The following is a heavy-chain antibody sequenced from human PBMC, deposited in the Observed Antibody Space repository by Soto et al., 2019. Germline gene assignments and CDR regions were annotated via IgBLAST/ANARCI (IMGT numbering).Heavy chain of an antibody. Sequence: AGGSLRLSCTASGFSFSSYALSWVRQAPGKGLEWVSTISGSDGKTYYADSVKGRFSISRDTSKTTLYLEMTSLRVEDTAVYYCARWSFLDYWGQGTMVTASS. CDR1: GFSFSSYA. V-gene: IGHV3-23*01. CDR3: ARWSFLDY. CDR2: ISGSDGKT. D-gene: IGHD1-26*01. J-gene: IGHJ4*02.